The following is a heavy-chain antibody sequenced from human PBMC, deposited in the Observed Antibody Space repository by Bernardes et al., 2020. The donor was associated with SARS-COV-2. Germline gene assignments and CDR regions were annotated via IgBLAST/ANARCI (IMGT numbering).Heavy chain of an antibody. D-gene: IGHD2-15*01. CDR3: ARVRYRSWFDP. Sequence: GGSLRLSCAASGFTVSSNHMSWVRQAPGKGLEWVSVIYSGGSTLYADSVKGRFTISRDNSNNTLYLLMNSLSAEDTAVYYCARVRYRSWFDPWGQGTLVTVSS. CDR2: IYSGGST. J-gene: IGHJ5*02. V-gene: IGHV3-66*01. CDR1: GFTVSSNH.